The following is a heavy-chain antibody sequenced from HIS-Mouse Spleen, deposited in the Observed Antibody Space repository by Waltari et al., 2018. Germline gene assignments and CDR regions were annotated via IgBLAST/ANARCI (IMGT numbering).Heavy chain of an antibody. CDR2: IYYSGST. J-gene: IGHJ2*01. Sequence: QLQLQESGPGLVKPSETLSRTCTVSGCPISSSSYYRCWIRQPPGKGLEWIGSIYYSGSTYYNPSLKSRVTISVDTSKNQFSLKLSSVTAADTAVYYCAREIPYSSSWYDWYFDLWGRGTLVTVSS. CDR1: GCPISSSSYY. V-gene: IGHV4-39*07. CDR3: AREIPYSSSWYDWYFDL. D-gene: IGHD6-13*01.